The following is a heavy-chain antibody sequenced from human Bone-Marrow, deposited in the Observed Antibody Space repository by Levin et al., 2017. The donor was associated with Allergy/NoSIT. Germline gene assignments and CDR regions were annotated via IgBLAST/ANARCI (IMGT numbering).Heavy chain of an antibody. CDR2: INQSGATT. CDR3: AKAGAASWYHY. J-gene: IGHJ4*02. CDR1: GFTFSGYT. Sequence: PGESLKISCAASGFTFSGYTMGWVRQAPGKGLEWVSDINQSGATTYYADSVKGRFTISRDNSRNTLYLQMNSLRADDTAVYYCAKAGAASWYHYWGQGTLVTVSS. D-gene: IGHD6-13*01. V-gene: IGHV3-23*01.